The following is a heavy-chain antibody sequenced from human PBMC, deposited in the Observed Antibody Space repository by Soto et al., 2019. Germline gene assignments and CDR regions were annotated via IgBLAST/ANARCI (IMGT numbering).Heavy chain of an antibody. Sequence: QVQLVQSGAEVKKPGASVKVSCKASGSTFTSYAMHWIRQAPGKRLEWMGWINAGNGNTKYSQKFQGRVTITRDTSASTAYMDLSSLRSEDTAVYYCARVIGGWYYFDYWGQGTLVTIS. J-gene: IGHJ4*02. CDR2: INAGNGNT. D-gene: IGHD6-19*01. CDR1: GSTFTSYA. V-gene: IGHV1-3*01. CDR3: ARVIGGWYYFDY.